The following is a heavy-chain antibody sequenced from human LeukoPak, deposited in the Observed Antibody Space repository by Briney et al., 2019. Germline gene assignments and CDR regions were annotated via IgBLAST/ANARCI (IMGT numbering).Heavy chain of an antibody. CDR3: AREGEKTYYDFWTTYYIGY. CDR2: INWNGGKT. J-gene: IGHJ4*02. Sequence: GGSLRLSCAASGFTFGDYGMTWVRQAPGKGQEWVASINWNGGKTGYADSVKGRFTISRDNAKNSLYLQLNSLRAEDTALYYCAREGEKTYYDFWTTYYIGYWGQGTLVTVSS. CDR1: GFTFGDYG. V-gene: IGHV3-20*04. D-gene: IGHD3-3*01.